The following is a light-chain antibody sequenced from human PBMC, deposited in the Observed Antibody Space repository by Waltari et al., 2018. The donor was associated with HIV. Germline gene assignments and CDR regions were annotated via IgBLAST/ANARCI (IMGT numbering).Light chain of an antibody. Sequence: EIVMTQSPATLSVSPGDRVTLSCRASQTIASNLAWYQHKPGQAPSLLIYGASTRATGIPARFSGSRSGTEFTLTISSLQSEDFAIYYCQHYNNWPRYTFGQGTKLEVK. J-gene: IGKJ2*01. V-gene: IGKV3-15*01. CDR2: GAS. CDR1: QTIASN. CDR3: QHYNNWPRYT.